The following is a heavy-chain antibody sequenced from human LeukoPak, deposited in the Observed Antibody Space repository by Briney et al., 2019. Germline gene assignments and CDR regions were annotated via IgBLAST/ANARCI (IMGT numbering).Heavy chain of an antibody. J-gene: IGHJ3*02. CDR3: AKDINWNDASGAFDI. D-gene: IGHD1-1*01. CDR2: ISWNSGII. CDR1: GFTFDNYA. V-gene: IGHV3-9*01. Sequence: GRSLRLSCAASGFTFDNYAMHWVRQTPGKGLEWVSSISWNSGIIDYADSVKGRFTISRDNGKNSLYLQMNSLRAEDTALYYCAKDINWNDASGAFDIWGQGTMVTVSS.